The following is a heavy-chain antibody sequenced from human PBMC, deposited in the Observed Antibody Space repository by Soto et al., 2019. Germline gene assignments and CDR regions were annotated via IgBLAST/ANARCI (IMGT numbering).Heavy chain of an antibody. CDR1: GGSISSYY. CDR3: ARDFDY. Sequence: TLSLTCTVSGGSISSYYWSWIRQPPGKGLEWIGYIYYSGSTNYNPSLKSRVTISVDTSKNQFSLKLSSVTAADTAVYYCARDFDYWGQGTLVTVSS. CDR2: IYYSGST. J-gene: IGHJ4*02. V-gene: IGHV4-59*01.